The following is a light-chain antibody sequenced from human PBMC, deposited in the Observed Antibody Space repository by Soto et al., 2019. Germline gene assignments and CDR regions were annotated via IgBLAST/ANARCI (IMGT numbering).Light chain of an antibody. CDR3: ASYAGSRTHV. V-gene: IGLV2-23*02. Sequence: QSVVTQPASVSGSPGQSVTISCSGSDIGNYNLVSWYQHLPGRAPTLFIFEVTMRPSGISDRFSGSKSASTASLTISGLQSEDEGDYYCASYAGSRTHVFGSGTKLTVL. J-gene: IGLJ1*01. CDR2: EVT. CDR1: SDIGNYNL.